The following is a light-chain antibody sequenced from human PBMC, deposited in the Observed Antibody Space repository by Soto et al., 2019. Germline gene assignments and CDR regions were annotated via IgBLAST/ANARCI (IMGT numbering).Light chain of an antibody. CDR3: QKHNTVPLT. Sequence: DVQLTQSPSSLSASVGDRVTITCQASHDISNYVAWLQQKPGKAPKLLIYAASTLQPGVPSRFSGGGSGVDFTLTISSLQPEDVATYYCQKHNTVPLTFGPGTKVDIK. J-gene: IGKJ3*01. CDR1: HDISNY. V-gene: IGKV1-27*01. CDR2: AAS.